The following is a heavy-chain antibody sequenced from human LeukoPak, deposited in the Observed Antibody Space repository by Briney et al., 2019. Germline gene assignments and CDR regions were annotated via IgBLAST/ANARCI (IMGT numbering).Heavy chain of an antibody. J-gene: IGHJ4*02. D-gene: IGHD6-19*01. CDR1: GGTFSSYA. Sequence: SVKVSCKASGGTFSSYAISWMQQAPGQGLEWMGGIIPIFGTANYAQKFQGRVTITADESTSTAYMELSSLRSEDTAVYYCASGRIAVAGPFDYWGQGTLVTVSS. CDR2: IIPIFGTA. V-gene: IGHV1-69*13. CDR3: ASGRIAVAGPFDY.